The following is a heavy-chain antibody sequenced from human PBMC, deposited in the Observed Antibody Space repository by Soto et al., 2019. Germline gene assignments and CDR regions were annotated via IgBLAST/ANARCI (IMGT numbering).Heavy chain of an antibody. V-gene: IGHV1-2*04. CDR2: INPDSGDT. Sequence: ASVKVSSKASGYTFTGYDIDWVRQAPGQGLEWMGWINPDSGDTDSAQKFQGWVTMTRDTSISTAYMELSSLKSDDTAVYYCARANTGWYNWFDPWGQGTLVTVSS. CDR1: GYTFTGYD. J-gene: IGHJ5*02. CDR3: ARANTGWYNWFDP. D-gene: IGHD6-19*01.